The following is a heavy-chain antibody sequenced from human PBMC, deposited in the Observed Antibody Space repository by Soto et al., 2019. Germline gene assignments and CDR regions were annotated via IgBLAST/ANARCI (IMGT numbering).Heavy chain of an antibody. CDR1: GGTFNTYP. Sequence: SVKFSCKASGGTFNTYPISWVRQAPGQGLEWMGGIIPIFGSANYAQKFQGRVTITRDMSTSTAYMELSSLRSEDTAVYYCAADLEGFDPWGQGTLVTVSS. J-gene: IGHJ5*02. D-gene: IGHD1-1*01. CDR2: IIPIFGSA. CDR3: AADLEGFDP. V-gene: IGHV1-69*05.